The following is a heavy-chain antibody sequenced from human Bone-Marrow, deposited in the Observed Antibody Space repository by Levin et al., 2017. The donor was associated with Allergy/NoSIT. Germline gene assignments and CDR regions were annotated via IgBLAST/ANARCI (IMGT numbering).Heavy chain of an antibody. CDR2: FDPEDGET. D-gene: IGHD6-19*01. J-gene: IGHJ4*02. CDR1: GYTLTELS. CDR3: ATVLIAVAGYYFDY. V-gene: IGHV1-24*01. Sequence: ASVKVSCKVSGYTLTELSMHWVRQAPGKGLEWMGGFDPEDGETIYAQKFQGRVTMTEDTSTDTAYMELSSLRSEDTAVYYCATVLIAVAGYYFDYWGQGTLVTVSS.